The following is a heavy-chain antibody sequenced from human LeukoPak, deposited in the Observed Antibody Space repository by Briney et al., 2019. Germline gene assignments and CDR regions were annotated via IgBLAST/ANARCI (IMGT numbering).Heavy chain of an antibody. CDR2: ISGSGGST. CDR1: GFTFSSYA. J-gene: IGHJ4*02. D-gene: IGHD3-22*01. Sequence: GGSLRLSCAASGFTFSSYAMSWVRQAPGKGLEWVSAISGSGGSTYYADSVKGRFTISRDNSKTTLYLQMNSLRAEDTAVYYCAKGAQRNYYDSSGSPFDYWGQGTLVTVSS. CDR3: AKGAQRNYYDSSGSPFDY. V-gene: IGHV3-23*01.